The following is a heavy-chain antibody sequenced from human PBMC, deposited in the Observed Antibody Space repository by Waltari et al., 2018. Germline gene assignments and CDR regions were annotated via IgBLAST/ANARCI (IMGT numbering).Heavy chain of an antibody. CDR2: IKKDGSEE. V-gene: IGHV3-7*01. J-gene: IGHJ3*02. CDR3: ARDQWFAFDI. CDR1: GFTLSSYW. D-gene: IGHD3-22*01. Sequence: EVQLVESGGGLVQPGGSLRLSCAASGFTLSSYWMSWVRQAPGKGLEWVANIKKDGSEEYYVDSVRGRFTISRDNAKNSLYLQMNSLRTEDTAVYYCARDQWFAFDIWGQGTMVTVSS.